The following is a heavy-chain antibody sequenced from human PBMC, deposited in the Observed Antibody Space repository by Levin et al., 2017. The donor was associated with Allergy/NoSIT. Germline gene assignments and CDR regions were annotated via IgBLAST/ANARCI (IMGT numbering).Heavy chain of an antibody. Sequence: PGGSLRLSCAVYGGSFSGYHWSWIRQPPGKGLEWIGEINDSGRTNYNPSLKSRVTISVDTPKNQFSLKLSSVTAADTAVYYCAYTGGLWGYGMDVWGQGTTVTVS. V-gene: IGHV4-34*01. J-gene: IGHJ6*02. CDR3: AYTGGLWGYGMDV. CDR1: GGSFSGYH. D-gene: IGHD3-16*01. CDR2: INDSGRT.